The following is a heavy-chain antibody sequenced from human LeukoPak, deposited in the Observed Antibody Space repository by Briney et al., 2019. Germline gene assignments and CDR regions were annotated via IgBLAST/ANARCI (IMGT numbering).Heavy chain of an antibody. J-gene: IGHJ4*02. D-gene: IGHD3-22*01. CDR2: IYYSGST. Sequence: SETLSLTCTVSGGSIRSSSYYWGWIRQPPGKGLEWIGYIYYSGSTNYNPSLKSRVTISVDTSKNQFSLKLSSVTAADTAVYYCARGSSSRYYYDSSGYYLNYWGQGTLVTVSS. CDR1: GGSIRSSSYY. CDR3: ARGSSSRYYYDSSGYYLNY. V-gene: IGHV4-61*05.